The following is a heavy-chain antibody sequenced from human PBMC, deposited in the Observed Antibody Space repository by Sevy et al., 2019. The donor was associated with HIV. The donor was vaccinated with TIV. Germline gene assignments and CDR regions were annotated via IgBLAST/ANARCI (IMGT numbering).Heavy chain of an antibody. CDR1: GFTFSSYG. D-gene: IGHD1-1*01. Sequence: GGSLRLSCAASGFTFSSYGMHWVRQAPGKGLEWVAVISYDGSNKYYADSVKGRFTISRDNPKNTLYLQMNSLRAEDTAVYYCAKESNWNDGRDAFDIWGQGTMVTVSS. J-gene: IGHJ3*02. CDR3: AKESNWNDGRDAFDI. V-gene: IGHV3-30*18. CDR2: ISYDGSNK.